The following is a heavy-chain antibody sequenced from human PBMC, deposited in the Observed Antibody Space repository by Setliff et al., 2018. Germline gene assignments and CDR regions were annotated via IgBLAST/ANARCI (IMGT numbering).Heavy chain of an antibody. V-gene: IGHV4-38-2*02. CDR2: ISHSGST. Sequence: SETLSLTCTVSGYSISSGHYWGWIRQPPGKGLEWIGSISHSGSTNYNPSLKSRVTISMDTSKNQFSLKVSSVTAADTAVYYCARSFSRREKFLLDYWGQGALVTVS. CDR1: GYSISSGHY. CDR3: ARSFSRREKFLLDY. J-gene: IGHJ4*02.